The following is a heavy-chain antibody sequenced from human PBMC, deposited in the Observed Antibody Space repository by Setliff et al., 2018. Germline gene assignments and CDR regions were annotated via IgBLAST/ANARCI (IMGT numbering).Heavy chain of an antibody. CDR2: IFHSGST. Sequence: SETLSLTCTVSGDSISSGSYYWNWIRQHPEKGLEWLGYIFHSGSTHYNSSLKSRITISIDTSKNHFSLELNSVTAADSAAYYCARVADGSGSFYLGFDYWGQGILVTVSS. CDR1: GDSISSGSYY. D-gene: IGHD3-10*01. V-gene: IGHV4-31*03. J-gene: IGHJ4*02. CDR3: ARVADGSGSFYLGFDY.